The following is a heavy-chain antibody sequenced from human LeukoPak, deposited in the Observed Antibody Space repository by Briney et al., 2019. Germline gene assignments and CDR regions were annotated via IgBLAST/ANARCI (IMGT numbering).Heavy chain of an antibody. CDR2: IWHDGSNK. Sequence: GGSLRLSCAASGFPFGSYGMHWVRQAPGKGLEWVAVIWHDGSNKDYADSVKGRFTISRDNSKNTLFLQMNSLRAEDTAVYYCARGYCGGDCRLYYGMDVWGQGTTVTVSS. V-gene: IGHV3-33*01. CDR3: ARGYCGGDCRLYYGMDV. J-gene: IGHJ6*02. D-gene: IGHD2-21*02. CDR1: GFPFGSYG.